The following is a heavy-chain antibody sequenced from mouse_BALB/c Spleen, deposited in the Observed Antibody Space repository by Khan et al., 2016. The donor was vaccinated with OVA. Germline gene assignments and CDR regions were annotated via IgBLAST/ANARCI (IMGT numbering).Heavy chain of an antibody. CDR2: IWSAGST. D-gene: IGHD2-4*01. CDR3: ARRGYEYGRGALFAY. Sequence: VQLKQSGPGLVQPSQSPSITCTVSGFSLTNYSVHWVRQSPGKGLEWLGVIWSAGSTDYNAAFISRLTIRKDNSRSQVFFKMTSLQPNDTAIYYCARRGYEYGRGALFAYWGQGTLVTVSA. J-gene: IGHJ3*01. CDR1: GFSLTNYS. V-gene: IGHV2-2*02.